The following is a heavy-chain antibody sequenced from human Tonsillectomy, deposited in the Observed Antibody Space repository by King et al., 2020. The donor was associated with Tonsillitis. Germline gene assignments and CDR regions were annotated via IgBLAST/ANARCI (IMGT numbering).Heavy chain of an antibody. V-gene: IGHV4-38-2*02. Sequence: VQLQESGPGLVKPSETLSLTCAVSGYPISSGYYWGWIRQPPGKGLEWIRSIYHSGSTYYNPYLKSRVTISVDTSKHQFSLKLTSVTAADTAVYYYAREVVAADGTSKFDPWGQGTLVTVSS. J-gene: IGHJ5*02. CDR1: GYPISSGYY. CDR3: AREVVAADGTSKFDP. CDR2: IYHSGST. D-gene: IGHD6-13*01.